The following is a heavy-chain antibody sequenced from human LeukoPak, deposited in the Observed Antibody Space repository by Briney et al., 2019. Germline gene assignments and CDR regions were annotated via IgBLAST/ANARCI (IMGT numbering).Heavy chain of an antibody. D-gene: IGHD3-3*01. J-gene: IGHJ3*02. Sequence: GGSLRLSCAASGFTFSSYSMNWVRQAPGKGLEWVSCISSSSSTIYYADSVKGRFTISRDNAKNSLYLQMNSLRAEDTAVYYCARTSTDLRFLEWYLGAFDIWGQGTMVTVSS. CDR2: ISSSSSTI. CDR3: ARTSTDLRFLEWYLGAFDI. CDR1: GFTFSSYS. V-gene: IGHV3-48*04.